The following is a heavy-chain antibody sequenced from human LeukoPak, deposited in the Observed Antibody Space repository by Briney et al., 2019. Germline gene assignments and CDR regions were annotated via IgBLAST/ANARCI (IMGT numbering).Heavy chain of an antibody. V-gene: IGHV3-15*01. CDR3: TTLRRDY. J-gene: IGHJ4*02. CDR1: GLTFSNAW. CDR2: IKSKTDGSTT. Sequence: MAGGSLRLSCAASGLTFSNAWMSWVRQAPGKGLEWVGRIKSKTDGSTTDYAAAVKGRFTISRDDSKNTLYLQMNSLKTEDTAVYYCTTLRRDYWGQGTLVTVSS.